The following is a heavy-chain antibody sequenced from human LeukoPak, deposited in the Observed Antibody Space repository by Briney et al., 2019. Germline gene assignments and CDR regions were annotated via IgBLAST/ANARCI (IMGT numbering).Heavy chain of an antibody. J-gene: IGHJ4*02. D-gene: IGHD6-13*01. CDR1: GFTFSSYG. V-gene: IGHV3-33*01. CDR2: IWYDGSNK. CDR3: ARGAEVAAADLDY. Sequence: PGRSLILSCAASGFTFSSYGMHWVRQAPGKGLEWVAVIWYDGSNKYYADSVKGRFTISRDNSKNTLYLQMNSLRAEDTAVYYCARGAEVAAADLDYWGQGTLVTVSS.